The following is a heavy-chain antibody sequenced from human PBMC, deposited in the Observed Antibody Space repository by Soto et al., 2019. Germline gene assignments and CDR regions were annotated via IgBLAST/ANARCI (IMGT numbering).Heavy chain of an antibody. D-gene: IGHD6-19*01. CDR3: ASGCDATS. CDR2: ISHTGAT. V-gene: IGHV4-61*01. Sequence: QVQMQESGPGLVKPSDTLSLTCTVSGASVSSGIHYWSWIRQPPGKGLEWIGYISHTGATNYNPSLESRVTISADTSRNQFSLKMNSVTAADTAVYYCASGCDATSWGQGTLVTVSS. CDR1: GASVSSGIHY. J-gene: IGHJ4*02.